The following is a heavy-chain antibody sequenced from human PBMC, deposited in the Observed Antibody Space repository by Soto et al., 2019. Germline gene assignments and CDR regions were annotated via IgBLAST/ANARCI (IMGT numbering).Heavy chain of an antibody. CDR3: ARDRRSRGYLTPRFSCGMEA. CDR2: ITSSGGTI. V-gene: IGHV3-48*02. CDR1: GFTFSSHS. D-gene: IGHD3-22*01. Sequence: EVQLAESGGGLIQPGGSLRLSCVASGFTFSSHSMNWVRQVPGKGLEWGSWITSSGGTIFYADSVKDRFTIARDNANNSLYLQMNRLRDEDAAVYYCARDRRSRGYLTPRFSCGMEAWGQGTTVIVSS. J-gene: IGHJ6*02.